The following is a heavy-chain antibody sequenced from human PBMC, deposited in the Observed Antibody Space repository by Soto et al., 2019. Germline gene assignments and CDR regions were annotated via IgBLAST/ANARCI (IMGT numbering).Heavy chain of an antibody. V-gene: IGHV1-69*12. CDR3: ARDREFYENQSQGYFDL. Sequence: QVRLAQSGAEVKKPGSSVRLSCKISGGAFDTYAFSWVRQAPGQGLEWVGGIVPLYGTANYAQKLEDRVTLTADESTSTTYMELRSLTFDASAVYFCARDREFYENQSQGYFDLWGPGTLVTVSA. CDR1: GGAFDTYA. J-gene: IGHJ4*02. CDR2: IVPLYGTA. D-gene: IGHD3-10*01.